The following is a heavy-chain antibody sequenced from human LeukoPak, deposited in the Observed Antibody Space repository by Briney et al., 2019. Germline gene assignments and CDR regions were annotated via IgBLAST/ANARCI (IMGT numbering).Heavy chain of an antibody. CDR3: ARAEVSFTYYYGSGSQNYAFDI. CDR2: IYYSGST. J-gene: IGHJ3*02. V-gene: IGHV4-59*01. D-gene: IGHD3-10*01. Sequence: SETLSLTCTVSGGSISSYYWSWIRQPPGKGLEWIGYIYYSGSTNYNPSLTSRVTISVDTSKNQFSLKLSSVTAADTAVYYCARAEVSFTYYYGSGSQNYAFDIWGQGTMVTVSS. CDR1: GGSISSYY.